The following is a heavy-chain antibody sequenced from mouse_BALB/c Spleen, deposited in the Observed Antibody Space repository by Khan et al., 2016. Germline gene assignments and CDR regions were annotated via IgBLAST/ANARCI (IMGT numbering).Heavy chain of an antibody. CDR1: GFNIKDTY. J-gene: IGHJ3*01. D-gene: IGHD2-14*01. V-gene: IGHV14-3*02. CDR3: ARGGYGWFAY. CDR2: IDPANGNT. Sequence: VRLQQSGAELVKPGASVKLSCTASGFNIKDTYMHWVKQRPEQGLEWIGRIDPANGNTKYDPKFQDKATVTSETSSNTAYLQLSRLTSEDTAAYYCARGGYGWFAYWGQGTLVTVSA.